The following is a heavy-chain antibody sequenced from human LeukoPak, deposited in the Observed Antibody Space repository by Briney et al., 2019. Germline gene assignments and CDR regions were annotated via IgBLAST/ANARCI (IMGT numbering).Heavy chain of an antibody. D-gene: IGHD6-13*01. J-gene: IGHJ4*02. CDR3: AKRVPYSSSWPSLDY. V-gene: IGHV3-23*01. CDR2: ISDSGGNS. CDR1: GFTFSSYG. Sequence: GGSLRLSCAASGFTFSSYGMSWVRQAPGKGLEWVSAISDSGGNSYYADSVKGRFTISRDNSKNTLFLQMNSLRGEDTAVYYCAKRVPYSSSWPSLDYWGQGTLVTVSS.